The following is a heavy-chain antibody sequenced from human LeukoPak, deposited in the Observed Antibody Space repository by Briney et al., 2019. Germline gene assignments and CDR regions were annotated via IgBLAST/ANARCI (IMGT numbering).Heavy chain of an antibody. Sequence: GGSLRLSCAASGFTFSSYSMNWVRQAPGKGLEWVSSISSSSSYIYYADSVKGRFTISRDNAKNSLYLQMNSLRAEDTAVYYCARDQRGTSCHDYWCQGTLVTVSS. J-gene: IGHJ4*02. CDR3: ARDQRGTSCHDY. D-gene: IGHD2-2*01. CDR2: ISSSSSYI. V-gene: IGHV3-21*01. CDR1: GFTFSSYS.